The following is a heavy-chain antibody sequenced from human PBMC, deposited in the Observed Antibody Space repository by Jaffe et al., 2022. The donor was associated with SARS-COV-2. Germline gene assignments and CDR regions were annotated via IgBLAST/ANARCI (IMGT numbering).Heavy chain of an antibody. Sequence: EVRLVESGGGLVQPGGSLRLSCAASGFIFSNYWMHWVRQAPGKGLVWVSRIDMYGTITNYTESVKGRFTVSRDNAKNTLFLQMNSLGADDTAVYYCARGGVPLTSWGQGTLVTVSS. D-gene: IGHD2-8*01. V-gene: IGHV3-74*01. CDR1: GFIFSNYW. J-gene: IGHJ5*02. CDR3: ARGGVPLTS. CDR2: IDMYGTIT.